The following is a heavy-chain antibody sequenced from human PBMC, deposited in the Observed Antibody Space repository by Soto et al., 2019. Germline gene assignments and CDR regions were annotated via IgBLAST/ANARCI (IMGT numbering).Heavy chain of an antibody. J-gene: IGHJ5*02. CDR1: GGSISSSSYY. CDR3: ERHDVSYGQYNWFDP. D-gene: IGHD5-18*01. V-gene: IGHV4-39*01. CDR2: IYYSGST. Sequence: PSETLSLTCTVSGGSISSSSYYWGWIRQPPGKGLEWIGSIYYSGSTYYNPSLKSRVTISVDTSKNQFSLKLSSVTAADTAVYYCERHDVSYGQYNWFDPWGQGTLVNVSS.